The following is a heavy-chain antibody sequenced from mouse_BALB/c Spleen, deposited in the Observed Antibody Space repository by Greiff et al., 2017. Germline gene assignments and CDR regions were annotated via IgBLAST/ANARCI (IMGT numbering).Heavy chain of an antibody. J-gene: IGHJ2*01. V-gene: IGHV5-6-3*01. D-gene: IGHD1-1*01. CDR1: GFTFSSYG. Sequence: EVQLVESGGGLVQPGGSLKLSCAASGFTFSSYGMSWVRQTPDKRLELVATINSNGGSTYYPDSVKGRFTISRDNAKNTLYLQMSSLKSEDTAMYYCARGFSLFYYPYWGQGTTLTVSS. CDR3: ARGFSLFYYPY. CDR2: INSNGGST.